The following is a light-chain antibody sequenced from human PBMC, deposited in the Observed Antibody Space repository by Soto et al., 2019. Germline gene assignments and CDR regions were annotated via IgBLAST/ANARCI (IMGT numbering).Light chain of an antibody. J-gene: IGKJ4*02. V-gene: IGKV3-15*01. CDR2: DAS. CDR3: HQYNNLPRT. CDR1: QSVSST. Sequence: EVQMTQSPATLSVSLGGRATLSCRASQSVSSTLAWYQQRLGQAPRLLIYDASFRATVIPARFSSSASGTEFTPIISRLQAEAFAVYCCHQYNNLPRTFGRGTKVDIK.